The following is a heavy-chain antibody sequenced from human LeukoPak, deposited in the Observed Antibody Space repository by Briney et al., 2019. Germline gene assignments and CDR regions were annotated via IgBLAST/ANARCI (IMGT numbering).Heavy chain of an antibody. CDR2: IYSGGST. J-gene: IGHJ4*02. Sequence: GGSLRLSCAASGFTVSSNYMSWVRQAPGKGLEWVSVIYSGGSTYYADSVKGRFTISRDNSKNTLYLQMNSLRAEDTAVYYCAKPTRGSGSFLIDYWAREPWSPSPQ. V-gene: IGHV3-66*04. CDR3: AKPTRGSGSFLIDY. CDR1: GFTVSSNY. D-gene: IGHD1-26*01.